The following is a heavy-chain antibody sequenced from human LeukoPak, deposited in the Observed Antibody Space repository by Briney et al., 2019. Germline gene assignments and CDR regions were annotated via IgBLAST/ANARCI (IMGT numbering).Heavy chain of an antibody. CDR2: ISYDGSNK. CDR1: GFTFSSYA. J-gene: IGHJ4*02. CDR3: VTESIAVADFDY. D-gene: IGHD6-19*01. Sequence: GRSLRLSCAASGFTFSSYAMHWVRQAPGQGLEWVAVISYDGSNKYYADSVKGRFTISRDNSKNTLYLQMNSLRAEDTAVYYCVTESIAVADFDYWGQGTLVTVSS. V-gene: IGHV3-30*04.